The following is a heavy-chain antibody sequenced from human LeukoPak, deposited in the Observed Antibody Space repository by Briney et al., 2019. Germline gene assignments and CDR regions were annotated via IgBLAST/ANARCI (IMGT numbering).Heavy chain of an antibody. CDR2: ISGSGGST. V-gene: IGHV3-23*01. Sequence: PGGSLRLSCAASGFSFSNFAMTWVRQAPGKGLEWVSSISGSGGSTFYPDSAKGRFTISRDNSRKSLYLQMNSLRAEDTAIYYCAKSRSEDIIRIVLTIVGAFDIWGHGTMVTVSS. CDR3: AKSRSEDIIRIVLTIVGAFDI. J-gene: IGHJ3*02. CDR1: GFSFSNFA. D-gene: IGHD3-22*01.